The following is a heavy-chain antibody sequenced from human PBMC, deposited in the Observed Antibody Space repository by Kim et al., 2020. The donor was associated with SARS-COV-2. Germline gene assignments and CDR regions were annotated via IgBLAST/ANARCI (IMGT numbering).Heavy chain of an antibody. V-gene: IGHV3-23*01. Sequence: GRFTISRDNSKNTLYLQMNSLRAEDTAVYYCAKDPSSGYSVWYYYYGMDVWGQGTTVTVSS. J-gene: IGHJ6*02. D-gene: IGHD3-22*01. CDR3: AKDPSSGYSVWYYYYGMDV.